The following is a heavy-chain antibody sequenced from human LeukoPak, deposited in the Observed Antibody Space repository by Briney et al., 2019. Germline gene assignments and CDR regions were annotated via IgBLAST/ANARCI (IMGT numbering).Heavy chain of an antibody. CDR2: ISGSGGST. Sequence: GGSLRLSCAASGFTFSSYAMSWVRQAPGKGLEWVSAISGSGGSTYYADSVKGRFTISRDNSKNTLYLQMNSLRAEDTAVYYCVGSYYDSSGYYYPDAFDIWGQGTMVTVSS. V-gene: IGHV3-23*01. D-gene: IGHD3-22*01. J-gene: IGHJ3*02. CDR1: GFTFSSYA. CDR3: VGSYYDSSGYYYPDAFDI.